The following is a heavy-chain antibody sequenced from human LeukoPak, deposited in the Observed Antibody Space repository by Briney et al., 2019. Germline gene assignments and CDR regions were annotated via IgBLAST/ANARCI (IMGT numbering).Heavy chain of an antibody. V-gene: IGHV1-18*01. D-gene: IGHD5-12*01. CDR2: VSAYNGNT. Sequence: ASVKVSCKASGYTFASYGISWLRQAPGQGLEWVGWVSAYNGNTKYAQKVQGRVSMTTDTSTSTAYMELSSLRSEDTAVYYCARGRWLRSTVLDYWGRGTLVTVSS. J-gene: IGHJ4*02. CDR1: GYTFASYG. CDR3: ARGRWLRSTVLDY.